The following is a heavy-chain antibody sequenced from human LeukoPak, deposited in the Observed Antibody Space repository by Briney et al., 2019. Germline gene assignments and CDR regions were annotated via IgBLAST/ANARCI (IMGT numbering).Heavy chain of an antibody. V-gene: IGHV2-70*11. Sequence: SGPTLVNPTQTLTLTCTFSGFSLSTSGMCVSWIRQPPGKALEWLARIDWDDDKYYSTSLKTRLTISKDTSKNRVVLTMTNMDPVDTATYYCARIRGGSYYFDYWGQGTLVTVSS. CDR3: ARIRGGSYYFDY. J-gene: IGHJ4*02. D-gene: IGHD2-15*01. CDR1: GFSLSTSGMC. CDR2: IDWDDDK.